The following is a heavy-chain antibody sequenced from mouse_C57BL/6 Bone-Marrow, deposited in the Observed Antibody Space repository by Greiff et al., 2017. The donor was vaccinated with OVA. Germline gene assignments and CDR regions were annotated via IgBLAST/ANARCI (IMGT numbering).Heavy chain of an antibody. CDR3: ARHRYGSSSSFAY. Sequence: EVKLVESGGDLVKPGGSLKLSCAASGFTFSSYGMSWVRQTPDKRLEWVATISSGGSYTYYPDSVKGRFTISRVNAKNTLYLQMSSLKSEDTAMYYCARHRYGSSSSFAYWGQGTLVTVSA. D-gene: IGHD1-1*01. V-gene: IGHV5-6*01. CDR2: ISSGGSYT. CDR1: GFTFSSYG. J-gene: IGHJ3*01.